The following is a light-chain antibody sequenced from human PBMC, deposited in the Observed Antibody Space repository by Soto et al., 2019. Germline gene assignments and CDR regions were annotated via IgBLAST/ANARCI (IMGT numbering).Light chain of an antibody. CDR1: QGVSRK. CDR2: GAS. J-gene: IGKJ1*01. Sequence: DIVMTQSPATLSVAPGERVTFSCRASQGVSRKLAWYQHKPGQAPRLLISGASTGATGIPARFSGRGSGTEFTLTISSLQSEDFAVYYCQQYNSWPQTFGLGTKVDIK. CDR3: QQYNSWPQT. V-gene: IGKV3-15*01.